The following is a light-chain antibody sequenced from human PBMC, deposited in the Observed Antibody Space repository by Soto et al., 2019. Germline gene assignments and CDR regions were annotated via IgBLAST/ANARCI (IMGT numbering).Light chain of an antibody. J-gene: IGLJ3*02. Sequence: QSVLTQPPSASGTPGQSVSISCSGSSSNIGINYVFWYQQLPGTAPKLLIYRNNQRPSEVPDRFSGSKSGTSASLAISGLRYEDEADYFCATWDGSLSGPWVFGGGTKLTVL. CDR3: ATWDGSLSGPWV. CDR2: RNN. V-gene: IGLV1-47*01. CDR1: SSNIGINY.